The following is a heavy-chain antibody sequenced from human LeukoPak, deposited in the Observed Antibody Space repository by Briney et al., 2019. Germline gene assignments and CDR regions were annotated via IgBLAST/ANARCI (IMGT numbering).Heavy chain of an antibody. CDR1: GFNFSSFE. V-gene: IGHV3-48*03. CDR2: ISSNGTTI. D-gene: IGHD3-10*01. CDR3: ASYGSGGL. J-gene: IGHJ4*02. Sequence: GGSLRLSCAASGFNFSSFEMNWVRQAPGKGLEWISYISSNGTTISYAHSVKGRFTISRSNANNSLFLQMNSLRAEDTAVYYCASYGSGGLWGQGALVTVSS.